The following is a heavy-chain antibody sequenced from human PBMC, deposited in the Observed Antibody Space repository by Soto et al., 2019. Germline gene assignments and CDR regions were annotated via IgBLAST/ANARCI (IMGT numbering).Heavy chain of an antibody. D-gene: IGHD4-17*01. CDR2: TNGNLGTG. J-gene: IGHJ4*02. V-gene: IGHV1-69*06. CDR3: SRRDSHGYFRYFCN. CDR1: GGTFSSYP. Sequence: QVQLVQSGAEVKRPGSSVKVSCKASGGTFSSYPISWVRQAPGQGLEWMGGTNGNLGTGNYAQKFRGRLTITTDISKTTAYMELSSLTSEDTSVYYCSRRDSHGYFRYFCNWGQGTLVAVSS.